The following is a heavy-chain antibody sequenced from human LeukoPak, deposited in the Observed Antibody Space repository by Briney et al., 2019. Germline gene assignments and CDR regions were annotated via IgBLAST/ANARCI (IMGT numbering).Heavy chain of an antibody. Sequence: PGGSLRLSCAASGFDFSSNWMHWVRHAPGQGLVWVSRIKGDGISTNYADSVKGRFTISRDNSKNTLYLQMNSLRAEDTAVYYCARDRDALYYFDYWGQGTLVTVSS. CDR2: IKGDGIST. CDR3: ARDRDALYYFDY. CDR1: GFDFSSNW. V-gene: IGHV3-74*01. J-gene: IGHJ4*02.